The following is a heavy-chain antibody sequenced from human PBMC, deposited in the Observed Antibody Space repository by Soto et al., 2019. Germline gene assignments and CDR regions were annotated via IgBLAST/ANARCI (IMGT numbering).Heavy chain of an antibody. Sequence: QIQLVQSGAEVKQPGASVKVSCKASGYTFKTYGISWVRQAPGQGLEWMGWISAYDGDTNHAPPLKGRVSMTTDISTSTAYMELPSLTSDDTAVYYCASSSSGSPDSWGQGTLVTVAS. CDR2: ISAYDGDT. CDR1: GYTFKTYG. V-gene: IGHV1-18*01. CDR3: ASSSSGSPDS. J-gene: IGHJ4*02. D-gene: IGHD6-6*01.